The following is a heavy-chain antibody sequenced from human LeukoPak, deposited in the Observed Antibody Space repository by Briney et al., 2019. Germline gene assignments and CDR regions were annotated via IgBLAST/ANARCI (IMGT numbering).Heavy chain of an antibody. CDR1: GVTFSSYA. Sequence: ASVKVSCKASGVTFSSYAISWVRQAPGQGLEWMGGIIPIFGTANYAQKFQGRVTITADKSTSTAYMELSSLRSEDTAVYYCARGLVGYCSGGSCYAGYGMDVWGKGTTVTVSS. J-gene: IGHJ6*04. D-gene: IGHD2-15*01. V-gene: IGHV1-69*06. CDR2: IIPIFGTA. CDR3: ARGLVGYCSGGSCYAGYGMDV.